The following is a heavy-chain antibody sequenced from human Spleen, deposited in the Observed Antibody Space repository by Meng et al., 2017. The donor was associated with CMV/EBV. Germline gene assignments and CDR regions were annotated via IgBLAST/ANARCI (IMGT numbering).Heavy chain of an antibody. J-gene: IGHJ4*02. CDR2: INPTGGYT. V-gene: IGHV1-46*01. CDR1: GSIFTNYT. Sequence: GSIFTNYTMHGVRQAPGQGLEWMGLINPTGGYTYYAQKFQCRVTMTRDTSTHTVYMELRSLRSEDTAVYYCASAPGYSSGYYYFDYWGQGALVTVSS. D-gene: IGHD6-19*01. CDR3: ASAPGYSSGYYYFDY.